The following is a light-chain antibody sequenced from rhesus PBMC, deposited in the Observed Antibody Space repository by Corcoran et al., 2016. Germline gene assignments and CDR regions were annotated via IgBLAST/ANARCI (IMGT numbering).Light chain of an antibody. CDR3: QHYYSIPLT. Sequence: DIQMTQYPSSLSASVGDRVTITCRASQGITNDLAWYQQKPGETPKLLIYEASSLQSGIPSRFSGSGSGTDFTLTISSLQSEDFATYYCQHYYSIPLTFGGGAKVELK. CDR1: QGITND. V-gene: IGKV1-25*01. J-gene: IGKJ4*01. CDR2: EAS.